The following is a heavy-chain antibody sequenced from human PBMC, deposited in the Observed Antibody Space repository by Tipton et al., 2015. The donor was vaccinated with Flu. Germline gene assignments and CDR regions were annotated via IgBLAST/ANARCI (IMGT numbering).Heavy chain of an antibody. Sequence: RSLRLSCKVSGFDFSVYGMHWVRQAPGKGLEWVAVIWYDGSNIHYADSVKGRFTISRDNSKNTLYLQMNGLRAEDTAVYYCARDEGVVNYYFGMDVWGQGTTVTVSP. CDR3: ARDEGVVNYYFGMDV. CDR2: IWYDGSNI. V-gene: IGHV3-33*01. J-gene: IGHJ6*01. CDR1: GFDFSVYG.